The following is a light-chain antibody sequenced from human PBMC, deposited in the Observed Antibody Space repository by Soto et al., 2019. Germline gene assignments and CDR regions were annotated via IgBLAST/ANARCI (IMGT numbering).Light chain of an antibody. J-gene: IGKJ5*01. CDR3: QQVNSYPPT. Sequence: DIQLTQSPSFLSASVGDRVTITCRASQGIATYLAWYQQKPGKAPELLIYAASTLPSGVPSRFSGSGSGTDFTLTIPGLQPEDFATYYCQQVNSYPPTFGQGTRLDVK. CDR2: AAS. V-gene: IGKV1-9*01. CDR1: QGIATY.